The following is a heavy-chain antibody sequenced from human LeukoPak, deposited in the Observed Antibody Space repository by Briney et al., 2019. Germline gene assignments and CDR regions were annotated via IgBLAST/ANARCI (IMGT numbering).Heavy chain of an antibody. D-gene: IGHD2/OR15-2a*01. CDR1: GGSISGYY. CDR3: ARIYGDYFPPIDY. J-gene: IGHJ4*02. V-gene: IGHV4-59*12. CDR2: IYYSGST. Sequence: SQTPSLTCTVSGGSISGYYWSWIRQPPGKGLERIGYIYYSGSTNYNPSLKSRVTISVDTSKNQFSLKLSSVTAADTAVYYCARIYGDYFPPIDYWGQGTLVTVSS.